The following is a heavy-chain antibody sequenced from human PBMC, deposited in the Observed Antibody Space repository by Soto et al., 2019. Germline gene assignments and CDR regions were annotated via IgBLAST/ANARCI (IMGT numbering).Heavy chain of an antibody. V-gene: IGHV3-13*01. CDR1: GFTLSSYD. D-gene: IGHD3-9*01. CDR3: TKKTPPTGMEV. Sequence: EVQLVESGGGLVQPGGSLRLSCAASGFTLSSYDIHWVHQATGEGLAWVSGIGSGGDTHYADSVKGRFIISREDGKNSLYLQMNNLGVGGTAFYFCTKKTPPTGMEVWGQGATVTVSS. CDR2: IGSGGDT. J-gene: IGHJ6*02.